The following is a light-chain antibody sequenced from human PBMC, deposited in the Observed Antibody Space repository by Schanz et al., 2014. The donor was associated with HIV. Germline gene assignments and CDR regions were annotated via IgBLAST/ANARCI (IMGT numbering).Light chain of an antibody. CDR3: LQCHNWPYT. J-gene: IGKJ2*01. CDR1: QSVRSN. Sequence: DILMTQSPATLSVSPGERVTLSCRAGQSVRSNLAWYQHKPGQAPRLLIYRASTGATGVPARFSGSGSETEFTLTIGSLQSEDFAVYYCLQCHNWPYTFGQGTKLEIK. V-gene: IGKV3-15*01. CDR2: RAS.